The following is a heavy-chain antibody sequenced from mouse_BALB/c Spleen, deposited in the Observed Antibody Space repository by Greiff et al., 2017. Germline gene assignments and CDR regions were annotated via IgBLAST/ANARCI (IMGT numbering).Heavy chain of an antibody. J-gene: IGHJ3*01. D-gene: IGHD2-1*01. CDR1: GYTFSSYW. CDR2: ILPGSGST. Sequence: QVQLQQSGAELMKPGASVKISCKATGYTFSSYWIEWVKQRPGHGLEWIGEILPGSGSTNYNEKFKGKATFTADTSSNTAYMQLSSLTSEDSAVYYCARAHYGNYSWFAYWGQGTLVTVSA. CDR3: ARAHYGNYSWFAY. V-gene: IGHV1-9*01.